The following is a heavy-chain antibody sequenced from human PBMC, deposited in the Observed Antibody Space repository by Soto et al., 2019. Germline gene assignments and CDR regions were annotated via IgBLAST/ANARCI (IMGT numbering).Heavy chain of an antibody. D-gene: IGHD1-26*01. CDR2: ISASGGGT. V-gene: IGHV3-23*01. CDR3: AKDPRVGATAAEYFHY. Sequence: GGSLRLSCAASGFTFSNYAMSWVRQAPGKGLEWVSAISASGGGTYYADSVNGRFTISRDNSKNTLYLQMNSLRVEDTAVYYCAKDPRVGATAAEYFHYWGQGTLVTVSS. J-gene: IGHJ1*01. CDR1: GFTFSNYA.